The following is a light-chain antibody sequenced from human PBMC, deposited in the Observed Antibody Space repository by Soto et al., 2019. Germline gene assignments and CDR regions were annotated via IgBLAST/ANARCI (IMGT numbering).Light chain of an antibody. V-gene: IGKV3-20*01. CDR3: QQYGSSRFT. J-gene: IGKJ3*01. CDR2: GAS. Sequence: EIVLTQSPGTLSLSPGERATLSCRGSQSFSSSYLAWYQQKPGQAPRLLIYGASSRATGIPDRFSGSGSGTEFTLTISRLEPEDFAVYYCQQYGSSRFTFGPGTKVDIK. CDR1: QSFSSSY.